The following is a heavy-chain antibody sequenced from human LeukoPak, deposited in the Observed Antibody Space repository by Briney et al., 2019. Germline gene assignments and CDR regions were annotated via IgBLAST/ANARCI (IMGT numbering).Heavy chain of an antibody. Sequence: SETLSLTCAVYGGSFSDYYWSWIRQPPGKGLEWIGEINHSGSTNYNPSLKSRVTISVDTSKNQFSLKLSSVTAADTAVYYCARGDYSNWFDPWGQGTLVTVSS. J-gene: IGHJ5*02. CDR1: GGSFSDYY. V-gene: IGHV4-34*01. CDR2: INHSGST. D-gene: IGHD4-11*01. CDR3: ARGDYSNWFDP.